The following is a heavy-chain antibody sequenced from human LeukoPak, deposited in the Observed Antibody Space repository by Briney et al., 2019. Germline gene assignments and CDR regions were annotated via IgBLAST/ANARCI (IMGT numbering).Heavy chain of an antibody. Sequence: ASVKVSCKASGYTFTSYAMNWVRQAPGQGLEWMGWINPNSGGTNYAQKFQGRVTMTRDTSISTAYMELSRLRSDDTAVYYCARDRLRYCSGGSCYDWFDPWGQGTLVTVSS. CDR2: INPNSGGT. D-gene: IGHD2-15*01. CDR3: ARDRLRYCSGGSCYDWFDP. J-gene: IGHJ5*02. CDR1: GYTFTSYA. V-gene: IGHV1-2*02.